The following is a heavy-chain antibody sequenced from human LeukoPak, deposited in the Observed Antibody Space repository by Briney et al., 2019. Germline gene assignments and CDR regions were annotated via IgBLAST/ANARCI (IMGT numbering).Heavy chain of an antibody. V-gene: IGHV4-30-2*01. D-gene: IGHD1-7*01. CDR2: IYHSGST. CDR3: ARLPRITGTTSDGFDI. CDR1: GGSISSYS. Sequence: PSETLSLTCTVSGGSISSYSWSWIRQPPGKGLEWIGYIYHSGSTYYNPSLKSRVTISVDRSKNQFSLKLTSVTAADTAVYYCARLPRITGTTSDGFDIWGQGTMVTVSS. J-gene: IGHJ3*02.